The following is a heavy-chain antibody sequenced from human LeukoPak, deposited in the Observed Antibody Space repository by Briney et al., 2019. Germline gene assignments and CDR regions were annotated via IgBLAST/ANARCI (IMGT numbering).Heavy chain of an antibody. CDR3: ASSVDTAMALS. J-gene: IGHJ5*02. D-gene: IGHD5-18*01. CDR1: GGTFSSYA. V-gene: IGHV1-69*13. Sequence: SVKVSCKASGGTFSSYAISWVRQAPGQGLEWMGGIIPIFGTANYAQKFQGRVTITADESTSAAYMELSSLRSEDTAVYYCASSVDTAMALSWGQGTLVIVSS. CDR2: IIPIFGTA.